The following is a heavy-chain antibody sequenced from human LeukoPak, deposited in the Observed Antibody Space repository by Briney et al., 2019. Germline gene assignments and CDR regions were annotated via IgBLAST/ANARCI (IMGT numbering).Heavy chain of an antibody. D-gene: IGHD3-22*01. CDR1: GFTFSSYW. V-gene: IGHV3-7*03. Sequence: GGSLRLSCAASGFTFSSYWMSWVRQAPGKGLEWVANIKQDGSEKYYVDSVKGRFTISRANAKNSLYLQMNSLRAEDTALYYCAKELSGYRGFGYWGQGTLVTVSS. CDR3: AKELSGYRGFGY. J-gene: IGHJ4*02. CDR2: IKQDGSEK.